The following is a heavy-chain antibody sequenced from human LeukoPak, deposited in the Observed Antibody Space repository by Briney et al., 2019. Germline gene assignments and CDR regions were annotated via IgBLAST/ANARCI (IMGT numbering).Heavy chain of an antibody. CDR3: ARADSNSHNVYFYYGMDV. CDR2: ISFDGSDK. Sequence: GRSLRLSCAASGFAFSTYPMHWVRQAPGKGLEWVAVISFDGSDKYYADSVKGRFTISRDNSKNTLYLQMNSLRRDDTAVYYCARADSNSHNVYFYYGMDVWGQGATVTVSS. J-gene: IGHJ6*02. CDR1: GFAFSTYP. D-gene: IGHD5/OR15-5a*01. V-gene: IGHV3-30*04.